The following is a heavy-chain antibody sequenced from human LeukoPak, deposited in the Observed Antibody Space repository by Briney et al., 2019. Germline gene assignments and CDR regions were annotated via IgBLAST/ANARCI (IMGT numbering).Heavy chain of an antibody. V-gene: IGHV4-34*01. J-gene: IGHJ4*02. CDR1: GGSFSGYY. Sequence: PSETLSLTCAVYGGSFSGYYWSWIRQPPGKGLEWIGEINHSGSTNYNPSLKSRVTISVDTSKNQFSLKLSSVTAADTAVYYYARGGPIAAAPKSFDYWGQGTLVTVSS. D-gene: IGHD6-13*01. CDR3: ARGGPIAAAPKSFDY. CDR2: INHSGST.